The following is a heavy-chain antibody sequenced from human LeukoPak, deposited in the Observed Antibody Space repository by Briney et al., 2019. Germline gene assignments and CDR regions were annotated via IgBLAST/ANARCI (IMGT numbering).Heavy chain of an antibody. CDR1: GGSISSSSYY. CDR3: ARTLYYYDSSGYYPDY. D-gene: IGHD3-22*01. CDR2: IYYSGST. J-gene: IGHJ4*02. Sequence: SETLSLTCTVSGGSISSSSYYWGWIRQPPGKGLEWIGSIYYSGSTYYNPSLKSRVTISVDTSKNQFSLKLSSVTAADTAVYCCARTLYYYDSSGYYPDYWGQGTLVTVSS. V-gene: IGHV4-39*01.